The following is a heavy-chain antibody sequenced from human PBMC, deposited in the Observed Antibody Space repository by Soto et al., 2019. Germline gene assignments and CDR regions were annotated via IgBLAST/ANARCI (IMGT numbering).Heavy chain of an antibody. CDR1: GGSFSGYY. CDR3: ARIEGDCSGGSCYPAYYYYMDV. Sequence: SETLSLTCAVYGGSFSGYYWSWIRQPPGKGLEWIGEINHSGSTNYNPSLKSRVPLSVDTSKNQFSLKLSSVTAADTAVYYCARIEGDCSGGSCYPAYYYYMDVWGKGTTVTVSS. CDR2: INHSGST. D-gene: IGHD2-15*01. J-gene: IGHJ6*03. V-gene: IGHV4-34*01.